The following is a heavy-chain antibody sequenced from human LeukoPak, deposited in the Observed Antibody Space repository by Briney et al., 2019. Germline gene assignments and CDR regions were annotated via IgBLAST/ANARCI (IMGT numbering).Heavy chain of an antibody. Sequence: PSETLSLTCTVSGGSINSGGYFWTWIRQRPGKGLELIGYIHYSGTTYYNPSLGSRILTSKDASKNQFTLELSSVTAADTAVYYCARDINDYSDYAGARWGQGILITVSS. CDR3: ARDINDYSDYAGAR. J-gene: IGHJ4*02. CDR1: GGSINSGGYF. D-gene: IGHD4-11*01. CDR2: IHYSGTT. V-gene: IGHV4-31*03.